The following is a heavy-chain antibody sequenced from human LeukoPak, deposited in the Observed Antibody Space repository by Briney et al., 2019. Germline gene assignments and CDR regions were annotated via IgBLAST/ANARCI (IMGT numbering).Heavy chain of an antibody. CDR1: GGSISSSSYY. Sequence: SETLSLTCTVSGGSISSSSYYWGWIRQPPGKGLEWIGSIYYSGSTYYNPSLKSRVTISVDRSKNQFSLKLSSVTAADTAVYYCARDRGVVPAAIGYFQHWGQGTLVTVSS. J-gene: IGHJ1*01. V-gene: IGHV4-39*07. D-gene: IGHD2-2*02. CDR2: IYYSGST. CDR3: ARDRGVVPAAIGYFQH.